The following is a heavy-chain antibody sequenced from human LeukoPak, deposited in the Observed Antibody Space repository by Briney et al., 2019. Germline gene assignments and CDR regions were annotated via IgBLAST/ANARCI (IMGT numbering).Heavy chain of an antibody. CDR1: GFTFSSYG. D-gene: IGHD4-23*01. V-gene: IGHV3-30*18. Sequence: GGSLRLSCAASGFTFSSYGMHWVRQAPGKGLEWVAVISYDGSIKYYADSVKGRFTISRDNSKNTLYLQMNSLRAEDTAVYYCANLLRWEPYWGQGTLVTVSS. CDR3: ANLLRWEPY. J-gene: IGHJ4*02. CDR2: ISYDGSIK.